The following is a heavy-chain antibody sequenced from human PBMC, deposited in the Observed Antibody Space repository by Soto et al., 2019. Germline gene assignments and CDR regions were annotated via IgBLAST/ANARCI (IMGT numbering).Heavy chain of an antibody. Sequence: PGGSLRLSCAGYGFKFSNYAIHWVRQAPGKGLEWVAVVSYDGRNKYYADSVKGQFSISGDNSKNMLFLEMNSLRAEDTAVYYCARDRGGYAFFDCWGQGALVTV. V-gene: IGHV3-30*04. J-gene: IGHJ4*02. D-gene: IGHD3-16*01. CDR1: GFKFSNYA. CDR2: VSYDGRNK. CDR3: ARDRGGYAFFDC.